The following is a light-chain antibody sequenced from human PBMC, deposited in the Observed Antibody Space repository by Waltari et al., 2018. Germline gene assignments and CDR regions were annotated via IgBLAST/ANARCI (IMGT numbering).Light chain of an antibody. CDR1: QSLVHSDGNTH. Sequence: QPASISCKSSQSLVHSDGNTHLNWFQQRPGQSPRRLFYRVSSRESGVPDRFSGSGSGTDFTLKISRVEAEDVGVYYCMQGTHWPYTFGQGTRLDIK. CDR3: MQGTHWPYT. CDR2: RVS. V-gene: IGKV2-30*02. J-gene: IGKJ2*01.